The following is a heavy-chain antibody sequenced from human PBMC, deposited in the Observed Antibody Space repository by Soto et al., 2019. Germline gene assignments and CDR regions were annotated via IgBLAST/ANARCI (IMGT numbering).Heavy chain of an antibody. D-gene: IGHD2-2*03. J-gene: IGHJ5*02. CDR2: ISWNSGSI. Sequence: EVQLVESGGGLVQPGRSLRLSCAASGFTFDDYAMHWGLQSPGKGLEWVSGISWNSGSIGYAVSVKGRFTISRDNAKNSLYLQMSSLRAEDTALYYCAKDAEAWMAGNWFYPWGQGTLVTVSS. V-gene: IGHV3-9*01. CDR1: GFTFDDYA. CDR3: AKDAEAWMAGNWFYP.